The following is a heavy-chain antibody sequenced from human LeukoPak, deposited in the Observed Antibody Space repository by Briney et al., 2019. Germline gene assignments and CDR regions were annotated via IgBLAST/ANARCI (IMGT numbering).Heavy chain of an antibody. V-gene: IGHV1-69*04. CDR2: IIPILGIA. J-gene: IGHJ6*02. CDR3: AGDYPGYYYGMDV. Sequence: ASVKVSCKASGGTFSSYAISWVRQAPGQRLEWMGRIIPILGIANYAQKFQGRVTITADKSTSTAYMELSSLRSEDTAVYYCAGDYPGYYYGMDVWGQGTTVTVSS. CDR1: GGTFSSYA.